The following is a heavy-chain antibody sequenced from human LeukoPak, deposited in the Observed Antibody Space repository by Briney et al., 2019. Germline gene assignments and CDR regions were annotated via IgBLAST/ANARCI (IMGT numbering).Heavy chain of an antibody. J-gene: IGHJ3*02. CDR2: IYPGDSDT. CDR1: GYSFTSYW. Sequence: GESLKISCKGSGYSFTSYWIGWVRQMPGKGLEWMGTIYPGDSDTRYSPSFQGQVTISADKSISTAYLQWSSLKALDTAMYYCAGIWLGWELLRGDAFDIWGQGTMVTVSS. CDR3: AGIWLGWELLRGDAFDI. V-gene: IGHV5-51*01. D-gene: IGHD1-26*01.